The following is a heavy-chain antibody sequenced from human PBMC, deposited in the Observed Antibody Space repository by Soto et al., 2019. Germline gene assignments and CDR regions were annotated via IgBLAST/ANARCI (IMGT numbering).Heavy chain of an antibody. CDR1: GYTFTSYF. J-gene: IGHJ5*02. CDR3: ARVIRGAYYNSPLDT. CDR2: INPYSGGA. Sequence: ASVNVSCKASGYTFTSYFMHWVRQAPGQGLEWMGWINPYSGGADYAQSFQGRVTMTRDTSISTVYMELSRLRFDDTAVYYCARVIRGAYYNSPLDTWGQGTVVTVSS. V-gene: IGHV1-2*02. D-gene: IGHD3-10*01.